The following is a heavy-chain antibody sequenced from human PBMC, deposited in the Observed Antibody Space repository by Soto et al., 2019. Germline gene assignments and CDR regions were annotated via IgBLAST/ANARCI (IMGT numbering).Heavy chain of an antibody. CDR2: INHSGST. V-gene: IGHV4-34*01. CDR3: ARVATRDISLRQTPTSIAARSVGLDP. CDR1: GGSFSGYY. D-gene: IGHD6-6*01. J-gene: IGHJ5*02. Sequence: SETLSLTCAVYGGSFSGYYWSWIRQPPGKGLEWIGEINHSGSTNYNPSLKSRVTISVDTSKNQFSLKLSSVTAADTAVYYCARVATRDISLRQTPTSIAARSVGLDPWGQGTLVTVSS.